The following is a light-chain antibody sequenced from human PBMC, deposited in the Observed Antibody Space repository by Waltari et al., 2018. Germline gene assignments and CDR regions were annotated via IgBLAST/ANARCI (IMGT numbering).Light chain of an antibody. Sequence: QSALTQPASVSGSPAHSITISCTGTTSAVGRYDYVSWYQQHPGKAPQLMIYEISSRPSGVSNRFSGSKSGNTASLTISGLQAEDEADYYCNSYASGSNGVFGGGTRLTVL. CDR1: TSAVGRYDY. CDR2: EIS. J-gene: IGLJ3*02. CDR3: NSYASGSNGV. V-gene: IGLV2-14*01.